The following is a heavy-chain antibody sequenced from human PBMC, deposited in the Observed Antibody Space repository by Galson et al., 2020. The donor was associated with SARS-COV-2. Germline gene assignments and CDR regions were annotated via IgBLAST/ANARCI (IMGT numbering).Heavy chain of an antibody. D-gene: IGHD3-22*01. V-gene: IGHV3-21*01. CDR1: GFTFSYYS. Sequence: GGSLRLSCAASGFTFSYYSIHWVRQAPGKGLEWVSSISSSSYIYYADSVRGRFTISRDNAKNSLYLQMNSLRAEDTAVYYCARDRYYYDSSGFDYWGQGTLVTVSS. CDR3: ARDRYYYDSSGFDY. J-gene: IGHJ4*02. CDR2: ISSSSYI.